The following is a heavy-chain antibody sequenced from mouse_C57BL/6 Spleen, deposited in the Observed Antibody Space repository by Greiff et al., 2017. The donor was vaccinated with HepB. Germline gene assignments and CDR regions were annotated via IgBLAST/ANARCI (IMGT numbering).Heavy chain of an antibody. V-gene: IGHV1-61*01. CDR3: ARRGYDYADYYAMDY. CDR1: GYTFTSYW. CDR2: IYSSDSET. J-gene: IGHJ4*01. Sequence: QVQLQQPGAELVRPGSSVKLSCKASGYTFTSYWMDWVKQRPGQGLEWIGNIYSSDSETHYNQKFKDKATLTVDKTSSTAYMQLSSLKSEDSAVYYCARRGYDYADYYAMDYWGQGTSVTVSS. D-gene: IGHD2-4*01.